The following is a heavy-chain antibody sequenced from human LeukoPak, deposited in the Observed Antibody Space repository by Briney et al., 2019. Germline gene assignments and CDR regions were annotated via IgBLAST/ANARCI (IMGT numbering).Heavy chain of an antibody. CDR3: ARRVATANDAFDI. CDR1: GFTFSSYS. V-gene: IGHV3-21*01. CDR2: ISGSSSYI. Sequence: GSLRLSCAASGFTFSSYSINWVRQAPGKGLEWVSSISGSSSYIYYADSVKGRFTISRDNAKNSLYLQMNSLKAEDTAVYYCARRVATANDAFDIWGQGTMVTVSS. D-gene: IGHD6-13*01. J-gene: IGHJ3*02.